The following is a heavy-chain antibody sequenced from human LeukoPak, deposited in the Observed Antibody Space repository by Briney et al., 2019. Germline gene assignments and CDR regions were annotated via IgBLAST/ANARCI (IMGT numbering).Heavy chain of an antibody. CDR3: ARRGLQGFCSVNSCPSFFDS. V-gene: IGHV3-23*01. Sequence: PGGSLRLSCVASGFTFSHHSISWVRQAPGKGLEWVSAITASGGDTFYAESVEGRFSFSRDDSKSTVFLQMRSLTADDTGIYFCARRGLQGFCSVNSCPSFFDSWGRGTRVIVSS. J-gene: IGHJ5*01. D-gene: IGHD2-15*01. CDR1: GFTFSHHS. CDR2: ITASGGDT.